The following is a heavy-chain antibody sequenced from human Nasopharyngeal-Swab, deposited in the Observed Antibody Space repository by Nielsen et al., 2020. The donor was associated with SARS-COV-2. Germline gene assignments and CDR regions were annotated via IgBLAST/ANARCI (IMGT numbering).Heavy chain of an antibody. CDR3: ARDQYDFWSGYWSPGYYYGMDV. J-gene: IGHJ6*02. CDR2: INPSGGST. Sequence: ASVKVSCKASGGTFSSYAISWVRQAPGQGLEWMGIINPSGGSTSYAQKFQGRVTMTRDTSTSTVYMELSSLRSEDTAVYYCARDQYDFWSGYWSPGYYYGMDVWGQGTTVTVSS. CDR1: GGTFSSYA. V-gene: IGHV1-46*01. D-gene: IGHD3-3*01.